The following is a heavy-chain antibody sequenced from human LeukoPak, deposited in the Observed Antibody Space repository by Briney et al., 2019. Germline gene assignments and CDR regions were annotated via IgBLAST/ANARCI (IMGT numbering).Heavy chain of an antibody. Sequence: GGSLRLSCAASGFTFSSYSMNWVRQAPGKGLEWVSSISSSSSYIYYADSVKGRFTISRDNAKNSLYLQMNSLRAEDTAVYYCARGSTTGTIEAFDIWGQGTMVTVSS. D-gene: IGHD1-1*01. V-gene: IGHV3-21*01. J-gene: IGHJ3*02. CDR1: GFTFSSYS. CDR3: ARGSTTGTIEAFDI. CDR2: ISSSSSYI.